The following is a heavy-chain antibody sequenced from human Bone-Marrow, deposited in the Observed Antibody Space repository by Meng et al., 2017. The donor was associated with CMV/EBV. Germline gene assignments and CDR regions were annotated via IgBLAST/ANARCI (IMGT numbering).Heavy chain of an antibody. V-gene: IGHV3-48*03. CDR1: GFTFSSYE. Sequence: GGSLRLSCAASGFTFSSYEMNWVRQAPGKGLEWVSYISSSGSTIYYADSVKGRFTISRDNAKNSLYLQMNSLRAEDTAVYYCARGTVGSSWYVPYWGQGTLVTVSS. CDR3: ARGTVGSSWYVPY. CDR2: ISSSGSTI. D-gene: IGHD6-13*01. J-gene: IGHJ4*02.